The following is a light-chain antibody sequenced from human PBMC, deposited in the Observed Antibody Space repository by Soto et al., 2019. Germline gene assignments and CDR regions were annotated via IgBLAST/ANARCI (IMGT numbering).Light chain of an antibody. J-gene: IGKJ1*01. CDR2: DVS. CDR1: HNIRNW. V-gene: IGKV1-5*01. Sequence: DIQMTQSPATLSASIGDRVTITCRASHNIRNWLAWYQQKPGKAPKLLIYDVSSLESGVPPRFSGSGSGTEFTLTISSLQPDDIATYYCQQYHSYSRTFGQGTKVDIK. CDR3: QQYHSYSRT.